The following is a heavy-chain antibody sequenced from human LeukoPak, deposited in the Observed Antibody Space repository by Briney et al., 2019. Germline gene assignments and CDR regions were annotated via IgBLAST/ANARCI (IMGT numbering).Heavy chain of an antibody. CDR2: ITSSGSAI. Sequence: PGGSLRLSCAASGFTFSDYYMSWIRQAPGKALEWVAYITSSGSAIYYADSVKGRFTISRDNAKNSLYLQTNGLTADDTAIYYCASDIVATSGDYWGQGTLVTVSS. J-gene: IGHJ4*02. CDR1: GFTFSDYY. V-gene: IGHV3-11*01. CDR3: ASDIVATSGDY. D-gene: IGHD5-12*01.